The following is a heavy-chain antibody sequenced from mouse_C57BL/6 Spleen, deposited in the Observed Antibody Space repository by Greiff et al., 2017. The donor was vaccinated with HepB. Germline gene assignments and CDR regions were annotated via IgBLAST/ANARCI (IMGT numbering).Heavy chain of an antibody. J-gene: IGHJ2*01. V-gene: IGHV3-6*01. Sequence: EVQLQESGPGLVKPSQSLSLTCSVTGYSITSGYYWNWIRQFPGNKLEWMGYISYDGSNNYNPSLKNRISITRDTSKNQFFLKLNSVTTEDTATYYCASYDGYFDYWGQGTTLTVSS. D-gene: IGHD2-3*01. CDR2: ISYDGSN. CDR1: GYSITSGYY. CDR3: ASYDGYFDY.